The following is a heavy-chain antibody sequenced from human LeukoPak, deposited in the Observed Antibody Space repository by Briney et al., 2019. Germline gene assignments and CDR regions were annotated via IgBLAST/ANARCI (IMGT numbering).Heavy chain of an antibody. CDR2: ITSSSTYT. Sequence: GGSLRLSCAASGFTFSDYYMSWIRQAPGKGLDWVAYITSSSTYTNYADSVKGRFTISRDNAKNSLYLQLNSLRDEDTAVYYCARGRGLTLSYHYFDYWGQGTLVTVSS. D-gene: IGHD3-10*01. CDR3: ARGRGLTLSYHYFDY. V-gene: IGHV3-11*06. CDR1: GFTFSDYY. J-gene: IGHJ4*02.